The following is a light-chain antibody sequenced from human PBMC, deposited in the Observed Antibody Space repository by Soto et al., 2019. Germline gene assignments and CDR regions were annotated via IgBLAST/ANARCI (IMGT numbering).Light chain of an antibody. J-gene: IGLJ1*01. CDR2: DVS. V-gene: IGLV2-14*01. CDR1: SSDVGGYNS. Sequence: QSSLPQPSSVSVAPGQSITISCTGTSSDVGGYNSVSWYQQHPGKAPKLMIYDVSNRPSGVSNRFSGSKSGNTASLTISGLQAEDEADYYCSSYTSSSTLYVFGTGTKV. CDR3: SSYTSSSTLYV.